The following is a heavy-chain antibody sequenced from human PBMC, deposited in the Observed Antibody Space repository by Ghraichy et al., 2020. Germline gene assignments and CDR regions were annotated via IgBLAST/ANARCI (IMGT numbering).Heavy chain of an antibody. V-gene: IGHV3-74*01. Sequence: GGSLRLSCAASGFTFSNYWMHWVRQAPGKGLVWVSRVTGDGSDTSYADSVKGRFTISRDNAKNTLYLQMNSLRDEDTAVYYCAKNTGPFDWGQGTLVIVTS. CDR2: VTGDGSDT. J-gene: IGHJ4*02. D-gene: IGHD5-18*01. CDR1: GFTFSNYW. CDR3: AKNTGPFD.